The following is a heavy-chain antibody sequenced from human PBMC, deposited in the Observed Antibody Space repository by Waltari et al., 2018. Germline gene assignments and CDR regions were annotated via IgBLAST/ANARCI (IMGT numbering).Heavy chain of an antibody. V-gene: IGHV4-59*01. CDR1: GGSISSYY. D-gene: IGHD3-10*01. J-gene: IGHJ5*02. Sequence: QVQLQESGPGLVKPSETLSLTCTVSGGSISSYYWSWIRQPPGKGLEWIGYIYYSGSTNYHPSLKSRVTISVDTSKNQFSLKLSSVTAADTAVYYCARDTTNYYGSGRWDAWFDPWGQGTLVTVSS. CDR3: ARDTTNYYGSGRWDAWFDP. CDR2: IYYSGST.